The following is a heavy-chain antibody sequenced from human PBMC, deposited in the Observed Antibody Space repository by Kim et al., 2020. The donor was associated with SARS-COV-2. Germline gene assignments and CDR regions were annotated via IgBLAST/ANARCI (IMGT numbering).Heavy chain of an antibody. Sequence: GGSLRLSCAASGFTFSSYWMHWVRQAPGKGLVWVSRINSDGSSTSYADSVKGRFTISRDNAKNTLYLQMNSLRAEDTAVYYCARDLSTIFGVVIIPFDYWGQGTLVTISS. CDR2: INSDGSST. CDR1: GFTFSSYW. J-gene: IGHJ4*02. D-gene: IGHD3-3*01. V-gene: IGHV3-74*01. CDR3: ARDLSTIFGVVIIPFDY.